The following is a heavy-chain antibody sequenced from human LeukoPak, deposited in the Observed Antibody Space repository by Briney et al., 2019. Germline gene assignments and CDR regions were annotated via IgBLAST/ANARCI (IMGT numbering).Heavy chain of an antibody. V-gene: IGHV4-59*12. CDR1: GGSISTYY. Sequence: PSETLSLTCTVSGGSISTYYGNWIRQAPGKGLEWIGYIYYSGSTNYNPSLKSRVTMSVDTSRNQFSLKLSSVTAADTAVYYCARGYNWFDPWGQGTLVTVSS. CDR2: IYYSGST. CDR3: ARGYNWFDP. J-gene: IGHJ5*02.